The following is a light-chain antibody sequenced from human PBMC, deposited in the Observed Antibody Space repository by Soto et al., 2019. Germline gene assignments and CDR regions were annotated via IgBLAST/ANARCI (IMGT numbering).Light chain of an antibody. CDR1: SSDVAAYHY. Sequence: QSALTQPRSVSGSPGQSVTLSCTGTSSDVAAYHYVSWYQHHPGKAPKIIIFDVNQRPSGVPDRFSGSKSGNTASLPISGRQTADEDDYYCCSYAGSYTLVFGGGTKLTVL. J-gene: IGLJ2*01. CDR2: DVN. CDR3: CSYAGSYTLV. V-gene: IGLV2-11*01.